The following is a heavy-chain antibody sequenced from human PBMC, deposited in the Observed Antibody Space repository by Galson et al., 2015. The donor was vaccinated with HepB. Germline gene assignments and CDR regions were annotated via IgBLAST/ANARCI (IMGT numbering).Heavy chain of an antibody. CDR3: ARGPIVGATLYGSFDP. J-gene: IGHJ5*02. CDR1: GYSISNYY. Sequence: SETLSLTCTVSGYSISNYYWSWIRQSAGRGLEWIGRVHSDGTTNYNPSLKSRLTMSLDTPKKQFSLKLTSVTAADTAVYYCARGPIVGATLYGSFDPWGQGTLVIVSS. D-gene: IGHD1-26*01. V-gene: IGHV4-4*07. CDR2: VHSDGTT.